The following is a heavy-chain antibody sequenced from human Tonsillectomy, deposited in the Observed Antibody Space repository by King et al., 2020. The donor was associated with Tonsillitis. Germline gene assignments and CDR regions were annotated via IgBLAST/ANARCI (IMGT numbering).Heavy chain of an antibody. J-gene: IGHJ4*02. D-gene: IGHD2-15*01. V-gene: IGHV3-21*01. CDR3: AKDWGYCSGGACYPDY. CDR1: GFTFSSYS. Sequence: DVQLVESGGGLVKPGGSLRLSCAASGFTFSSYSMKWVRQAPGKGLEWVSSISSSSSYIYYADSLKGRFTISRDNAKNSLYLQMNSLRAEDTAVYYCAKDWGYCSGGACYPDYWGQGTLDTVSS. CDR2: ISSSSSYI.